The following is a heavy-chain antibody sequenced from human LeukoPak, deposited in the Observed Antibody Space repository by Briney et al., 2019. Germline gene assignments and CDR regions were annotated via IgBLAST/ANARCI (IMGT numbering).Heavy chain of an antibody. J-gene: IGHJ4*02. Sequence: SETLSPTCTVSGDSFSSVTDYWAWIRQPPGKGLEWIASGDYSGGTYYNPSLESRVAISADMSKNQFSLKLTSVTGADTAVYYCAGERGEEYSSGWYKRNYFDNWGQGIRVTVSS. D-gene: IGHD6-19*01. CDR3: AGERGEEYSSGWYKRNYFDN. CDR2: GDYSGGT. V-gene: IGHV4-39*07. CDR1: GDSFSSVTDY.